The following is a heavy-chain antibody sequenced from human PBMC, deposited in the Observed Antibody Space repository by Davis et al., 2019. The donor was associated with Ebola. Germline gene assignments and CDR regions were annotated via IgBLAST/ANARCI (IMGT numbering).Heavy chain of an antibody. CDR3: ARDRGSSFGMDV. D-gene: IGHD2-15*01. J-gene: IGHJ6*02. CDR1: GYTFTSYG. CDR2: ISAYNGNT. V-gene: IGHV1-18*01. Sequence: ASVKVSCKASGYTFTSYGISWVRQAPGQGLEWMGWISAYNGNTNYAQKLQGRVTITADESTSTAYMGLSSLRSEDTAVYYCARDRGSSFGMDVWGQGTTVTVSS.